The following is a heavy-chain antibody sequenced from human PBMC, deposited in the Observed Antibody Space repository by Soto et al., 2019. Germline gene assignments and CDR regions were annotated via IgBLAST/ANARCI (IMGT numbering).Heavy chain of an antibody. J-gene: IGHJ3*02. V-gene: IGHV5-51*01. Sequence: PGESLKISCKGSGYSFTSYWIGWVRQMPGKGLEWMGIIYPGDSDTRYSPSFQGQVTISADKSISTAYLQWSSLKASDTAMYYCAGIGYCSGGSCHDGAFEIWGQGTMVTVSS. D-gene: IGHD2-15*01. CDR2: IYPGDSDT. CDR1: GYSFTSYW. CDR3: AGIGYCSGGSCHDGAFEI.